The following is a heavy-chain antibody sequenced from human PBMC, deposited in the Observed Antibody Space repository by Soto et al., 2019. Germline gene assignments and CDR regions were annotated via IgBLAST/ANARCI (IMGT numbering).Heavy chain of an antibody. V-gene: IGHV3-30*18. CDR3: AKESGVGYNLQSYFDY. CDR1: GFTFSSYG. CDR2: MAYDGRIK. J-gene: IGHJ4*02. Sequence: VQLVESGGGVVQPGRSLRLSCTASGFTFSSYGMHWVRQAPGKGLEWVAVMAYDGRIKYYADSVKGRFTISRDNSKNTLYLQMNSLRAEDTAVYYCAKESGVGYNLQSYFDYWGQGTLVTVSS. D-gene: IGHD5-12*01.